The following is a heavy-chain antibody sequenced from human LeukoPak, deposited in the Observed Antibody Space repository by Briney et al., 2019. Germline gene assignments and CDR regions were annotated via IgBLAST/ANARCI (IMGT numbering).Heavy chain of an antibody. CDR3: VRDIQWRFDP. J-gene: IGHJ5*02. Sequence: GASVKVSCKASGYIFTSYAIRWVRQAPGQGLEWMGWISTNKGNTNYAQRLQGRVTMTTDTSTSTAYMELRGLRSDDTAIYYCVRDIQWRFDPWGQGTLVTVSS. D-gene: IGHD2-8*01. CDR1: GYIFTSYA. CDR2: ISTNKGNT. V-gene: IGHV1-18*01.